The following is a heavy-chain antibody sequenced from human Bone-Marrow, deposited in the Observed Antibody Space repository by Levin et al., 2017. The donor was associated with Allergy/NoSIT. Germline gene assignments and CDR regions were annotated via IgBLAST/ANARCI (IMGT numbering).Heavy chain of an antibody. V-gene: IGHV3-33*01. Sequence: GGSLRLSCAASGFTFSSYGMHWVRQAPGKGLEWVAVIWYDGSNKYYADSVKGRFTISRDNSKNTLYLQMNSLRAEDTAVYYCARDVFPRQLKYSSGWYYYWGQGTLVTVSS. CDR3: ARDVFPRQLKYSSGWYYY. D-gene: IGHD6-19*01. CDR2: IWYDGSNK. CDR1: GFTFSSYG. J-gene: IGHJ4*02.